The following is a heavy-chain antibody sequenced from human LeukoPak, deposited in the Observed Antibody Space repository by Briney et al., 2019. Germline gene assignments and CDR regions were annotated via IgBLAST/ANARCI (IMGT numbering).Heavy chain of an antibody. D-gene: IGHD5-24*01. Sequence: GGSLRLSCVVSGFTISSYAMSWVRQAPGKGLEWVSVITAGGGSTYYADSVKGRFTISRDNSRNTLYLVMNSLRVDDTAVYYCAKAVDLATISVDIWGQGTMVTVSS. V-gene: IGHV3-23*01. CDR2: ITAGGGST. CDR1: GFTISSYA. J-gene: IGHJ3*02. CDR3: AKAVDLATISVDI.